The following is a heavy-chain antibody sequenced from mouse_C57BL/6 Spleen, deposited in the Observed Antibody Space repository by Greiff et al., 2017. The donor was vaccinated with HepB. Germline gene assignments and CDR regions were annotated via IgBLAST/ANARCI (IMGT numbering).Heavy chain of an antibody. J-gene: IGHJ1*03. D-gene: IGHD2-5*01. CDR2: INPNNGGT. CDR3: ARYYSNYDGYFDV. CDR1: GYTFTDYY. Sequence: EVQLQQSGPELVKPGASVKISCKASGYTFTDYYMNWVKQSHGKSLEWIGDINPNNGGTSYNQKFKGKATLTVDKSSSTAYMELRSLTSEDSAVYYCARYYSNYDGYFDVWGTGTTVTVSS. V-gene: IGHV1-26*01.